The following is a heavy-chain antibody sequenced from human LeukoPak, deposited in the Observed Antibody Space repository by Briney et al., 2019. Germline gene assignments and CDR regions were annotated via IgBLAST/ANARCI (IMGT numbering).Heavy chain of an antibody. CDR2: FDYSGTT. CDR3: TSGGPSRSWSIDI. Sequence: ETLSLTCTVSGGSFSSNSPYWGRVGPPPGKGLEWIGSFDYSGTTYYNPSLNSLATISVDTSKKLVSLKESSVTAATTALYCCTSGGPSRSWSIDIWGQGTMVTVSS. D-gene: IGHD6-13*01. V-gene: IGHV4-39*07. CDR1: GGSFSSNSPY. J-gene: IGHJ3*02.